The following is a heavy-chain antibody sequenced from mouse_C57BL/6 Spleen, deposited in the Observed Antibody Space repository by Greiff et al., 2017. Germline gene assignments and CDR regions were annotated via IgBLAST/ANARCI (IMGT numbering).Heavy chain of an antibody. CDR2: IDPEDGET. J-gene: IGHJ1*03. V-gene: IGHV14-2*01. Sequence: EVQLQQSGAELVKPGASVKLSCTASGFNIKDYYMHWVKQRTEQGLEWIGRIDPEDGETKYAPNFQGKATITADTASNTAYLQLSSLTSEDTAVYYCARNYCGSSCVLYFGVWGTGTTVTVSS. D-gene: IGHD1-1*01. CDR1: GFNIKDYY. CDR3: ARNYCGSSCVLYFGV.